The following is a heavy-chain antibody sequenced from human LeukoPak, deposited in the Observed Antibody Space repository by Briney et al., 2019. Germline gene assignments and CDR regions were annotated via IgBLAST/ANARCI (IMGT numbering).Heavy chain of an antibody. CDR3: ARGLPQLYNWFDP. D-gene: IGHD4-17*01. CDR2: IYYSGST. CDR1: GGSISSYY. J-gene: IGHJ5*02. Sequence: SETLSLTCTVSGGSISSYYWSWIRQPPGKGLEWIGYIYYSGSTNYSPSLKSRVTISVDTSKNQFPLKLSSVTAADTAVYYCARGLPQLYNWFDPWGQGTLVTVSS. V-gene: IGHV4-59*08.